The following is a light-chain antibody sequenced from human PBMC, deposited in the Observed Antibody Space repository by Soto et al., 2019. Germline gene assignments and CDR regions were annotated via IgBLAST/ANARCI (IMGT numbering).Light chain of an antibody. CDR3: TSETKSYTLV. V-gene: IGLV2-14*01. Sequence: SALTQPVSVSGSPGQSITISCTGTSNDVGSFDTVSWYQQHPGKVPKLMIYEVSNRPSGVSNRFSASKSGNTASLTISGLQAEDEADYYCTSETKSYTLVFGGGTKVTVL. CDR1: SNDVGSFDT. CDR2: EVS. J-gene: IGLJ2*01.